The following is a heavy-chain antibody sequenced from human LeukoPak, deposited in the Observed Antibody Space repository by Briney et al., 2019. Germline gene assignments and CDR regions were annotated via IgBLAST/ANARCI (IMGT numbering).Heavy chain of an antibody. CDR3: AKGQGDDSSGYYGDWGFDY. CDR1: GFTFSSYA. CDR2: ISGSGGST. V-gene: IGHV3-23*01. J-gene: IGHJ4*02. D-gene: IGHD3-22*01. Sequence: GGSLRLSCAASGFTFSSYAMSWVRQAPGKGLEWVSAISGSGGSTYYADAVKGRVTISRYNSKNTLYLQMNSLRAEDTAVYYCAKGQGDDSSGYYGDWGFDYWGQGTLVTVSS.